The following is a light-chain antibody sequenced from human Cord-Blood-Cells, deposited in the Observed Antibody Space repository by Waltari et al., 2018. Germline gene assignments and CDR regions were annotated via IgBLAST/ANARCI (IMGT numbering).Light chain of an antibody. CDR2: GAS. CDR3: QQYNNWPPWT. J-gene: IGKJ1*01. Sequence: EIVMTQSPATLSVSPGERATLSCRASQGVSSNLAWYQQKPGQAPRRLIYGASTRATGIPARCSGSGSGTEFTLTISSLQSEDVAVYYCQQYNNWPPWTFGQGTKVEIK. V-gene: IGKV3-15*01. CDR1: QGVSSN.